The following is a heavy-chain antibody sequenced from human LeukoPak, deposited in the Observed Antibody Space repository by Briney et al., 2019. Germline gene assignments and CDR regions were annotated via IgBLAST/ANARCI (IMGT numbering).Heavy chain of an antibody. D-gene: IGHD6-25*01. CDR3: ARYSSGWPGYFDY. Sequence: PGRSLRLSCAASGFIFSGFDMYWVRQAPGKGLEWVAVISHDGSHTQHADSVKGRFTISRDNSKRTLYLQMNSLRLEDTAVYYCARYSSGWPGYFDYWGQGTLVTVSS. V-gene: IGHV3-30*03. CDR1: GFIFSGFD. J-gene: IGHJ4*02. CDR2: ISHDGSHT.